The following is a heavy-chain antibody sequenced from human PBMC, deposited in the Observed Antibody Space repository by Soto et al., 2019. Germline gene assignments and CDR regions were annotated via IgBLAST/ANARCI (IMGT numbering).Heavy chain of an antibody. CDR3: ARDRPYYYDSSGYSSYWYFDL. J-gene: IGHJ2*01. CDR1: GGSISSGGYY. Sequence: LSLTCTVSGGSISSGGYYWSWIRQHPVKGLEWIGYIYYSGSTYYNPSLKSRVTISVDTSKNQFSLKLSSVTAADTAVYYCARDRPYYYDSSGYSSYWYFDLWGRGTLVTVSS. CDR2: IYYSGST. V-gene: IGHV4-31*03. D-gene: IGHD3-22*01.